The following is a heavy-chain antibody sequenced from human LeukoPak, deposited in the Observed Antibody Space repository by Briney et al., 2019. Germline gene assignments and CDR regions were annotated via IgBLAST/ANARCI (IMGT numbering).Heavy chain of an antibody. CDR2: ICGSCGTT. CDR1: GITFSSHA. D-gene: IGHD3-22*01. CDR3: AKSLSGYYPYYSDY. V-gene: IGHV3-23*01. Sequence: GGSLRLSCAASGITFSSHAMRWVRQAPGKGVEGVSAICGSCGTTYYGDSVKGRFTISRDNSKNTVFLQMNSLRAEDTAVYYCAKSLSGYYPYYSDYWGQGTLVTVSS. J-gene: IGHJ4*02.